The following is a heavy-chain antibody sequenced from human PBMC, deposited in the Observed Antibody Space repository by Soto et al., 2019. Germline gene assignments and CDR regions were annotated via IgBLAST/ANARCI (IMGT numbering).Heavy chain of an antibody. CDR2: LSRDGSVQ. Sequence: QSGGSLRLSCAVSGFTFSSYAMSWVRLAAGKAMAWVAALSRDGSVQYWLDSVRGRFTISRDNSNNTLYLHMNSLRPEDTGVYYCVRSRSGAVADSFDYWGQGTQVTVSS. V-gene: IGHV3-30*03. J-gene: IGHJ4*02. CDR3: VRSRSGAVADSFDY. D-gene: IGHD3-10*01. CDR1: GFTFSSYA.